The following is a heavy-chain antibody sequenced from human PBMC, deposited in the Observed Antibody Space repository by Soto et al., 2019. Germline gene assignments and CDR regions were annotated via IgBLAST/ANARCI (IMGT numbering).Heavy chain of an antibody. D-gene: IGHD3-22*01. CDR3: AKDAPGSGWLSDY. Sequence: PGGALRVSCAAAGFTFSIYAMSWVRQVPGKGLEWVSTISGNGGTSYADFVRGRFTISRDNSKSTLYLQMNSLRVDDTAMYYCAKDAPGSGWLSDYWRQVTLFTVSS. J-gene: IGHJ4*02. CDR1: GFTFSIYA. CDR2: ISGNGGT. V-gene: IGHV3-23*01.